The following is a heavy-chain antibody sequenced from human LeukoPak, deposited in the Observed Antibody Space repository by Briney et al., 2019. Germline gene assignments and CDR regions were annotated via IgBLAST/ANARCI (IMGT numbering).Heavy chain of an antibody. CDR2: IIPIFGTA. CDR1: GGTFSSYA. Sequence: SVKVSCKASGGTFSSYAISWVRQAPGQGLEWMGGIIPIFGTANYAQKFQGRVTITTDESTSTAYMELSSLRSEDTAVYYCARSMQAYCSSTSCYGEGFDPWGQGTLVTVSS. D-gene: IGHD2-2*01. V-gene: IGHV1-69*05. CDR3: ARSMQAYCSSTSCYGEGFDP. J-gene: IGHJ5*02.